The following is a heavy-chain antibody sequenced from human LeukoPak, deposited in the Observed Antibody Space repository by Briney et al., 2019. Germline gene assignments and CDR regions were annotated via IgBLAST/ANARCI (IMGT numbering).Heavy chain of an antibody. J-gene: IGHJ4*02. D-gene: IGHD1-1*01. V-gene: IGHV6-1*01. CDR3: ARGHNWGEWGFDC. CDR1: GDSVSSNSGA. CDR2: TYYRSKWYN. Sequence: SQTLSLTCAISGDSVSSNSGAWNWIRQSPSRGLEWRGRTYYRSKWYNDYAVSGKSRITINPDTSKNQFSLQLKSLTPEDTAVYYCARGHNWGEWGFDCWGQGTLVTVSS.